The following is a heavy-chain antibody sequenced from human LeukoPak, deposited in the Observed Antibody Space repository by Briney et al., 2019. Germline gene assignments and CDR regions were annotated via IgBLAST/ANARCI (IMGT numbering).Heavy chain of an antibody. V-gene: IGHV4-59*01. Sequence: PSETLSLTCVVSGGSTSPYYWSWIRQSPGKGLEWIGYIDPSGSASYNPSLKSRVTIFVDTSKNLFSLILTSVSASDTAIYYCARDHWLFSSKTWYYYGMDVWGQGTTVTVSS. CDR3: ARDHWLFSSKTWYYYGMDV. CDR2: IDPSGSA. J-gene: IGHJ6*02. CDR1: GGSTSPYY. D-gene: IGHD3-9*01.